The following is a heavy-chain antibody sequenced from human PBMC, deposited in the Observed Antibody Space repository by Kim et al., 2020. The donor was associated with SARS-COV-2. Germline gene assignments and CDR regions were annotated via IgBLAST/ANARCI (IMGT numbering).Heavy chain of an antibody. CDR1: GGSISSGSYY. D-gene: IGHD2-2*01. J-gene: IGHJ4*02. Sequence: SETLSLTCTVSGGSISSGSYYWSWIRQPAGKGLEWIGRIYTSGSTNYNPSLKSRVTISVDTSKTQFSLKLSSVTAADMAVYYCARSGGGSSRENFGYWGQGTLVTVSS. V-gene: IGHV4-61*02. CDR2: IYTSGST. CDR3: ARSGGGSSRENFGY.